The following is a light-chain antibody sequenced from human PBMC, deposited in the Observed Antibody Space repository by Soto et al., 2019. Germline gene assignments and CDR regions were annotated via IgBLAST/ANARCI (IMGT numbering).Light chain of an antibody. CDR3: QQYDDWPLT. V-gene: IGKV3-15*01. CDR2: NPS. CDR1: QSVGAN. J-gene: IGKJ4*01. Sequence: EIVMTQSPATLSVSPGEGATLSCRASQSVGANLAWYLQKPGQAPKLLLYNPSTRATGVPARFSGSGSGTDFTLTISSLQSEDFAIYYCQQYDDWPLTFGGGTRVGVK.